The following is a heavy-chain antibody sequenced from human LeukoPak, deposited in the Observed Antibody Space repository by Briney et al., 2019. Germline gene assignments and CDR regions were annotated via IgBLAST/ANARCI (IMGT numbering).Heavy chain of an antibody. CDR3: ARGDGGLWNFDY. V-gene: IGHV1-2*02. CDR2: INPNSGGT. CDR1: GYTFTGYY. D-gene: IGHD2-21*01. J-gene: IGHJ4*02. Sequence: ASVKASCKASGYTFTGYYMHWVRQAPGQGLEWMGWINPNSGGTSYAQKFQDRVTMTRDTSISTAYMELSRLTSGDTAVYYCARGDGGLWNFDYWGQGTLVTVSS.